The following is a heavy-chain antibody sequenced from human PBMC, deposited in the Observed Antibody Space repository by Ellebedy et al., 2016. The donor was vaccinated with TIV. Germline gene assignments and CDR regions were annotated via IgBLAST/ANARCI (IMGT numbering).Heavy chain of an antibody. D-gene: IGHD3-3*01. CDR1: GFAFGGFC. J-gene: IGHJ4*02. V-gene: IGHV3-21*01. CDR3: ARGGYDFWNPRY. CDR2: ISTISDDV. Sequence: GESLKISCAASGFAFGGFCMNWVRQAPGKGLEWVSSISTISDDVHHADSVKGRFTISRDNAKNSIYLQMNNLRPEDTAVYYCARGGYDFWNPRYWGQGTLVTVSS.